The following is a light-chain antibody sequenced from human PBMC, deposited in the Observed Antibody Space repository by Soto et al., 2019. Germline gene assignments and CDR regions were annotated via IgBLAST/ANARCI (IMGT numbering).Light chain of an antibody. J-gene: IGKJ1*01. V-gene: IGKV1-5*03. CDR1: QSISSW. CDR2: KAS. CDR3: QQYNSYWT. Sequence: DIQMTQSPSTLSASVGDRVTITCRASQSISSWLAWYQQKPGKAPKLLIYKASSLESGVPSRFSGSGSWTEFTLTISSLKHDDFATYYCQQYNSYWTFGQGTKVDIK.